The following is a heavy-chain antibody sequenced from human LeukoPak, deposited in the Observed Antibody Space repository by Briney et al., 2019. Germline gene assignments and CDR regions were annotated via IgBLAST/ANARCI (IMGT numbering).Heavy chain of an antibody. CDR1: GFTFSSYA. D-gene: IGHD3-16*01. Sequence: GGSLRLSCAVSGFTFSSYAVHWVRQAPGKGLEWVAVISYDGSKRYYADSVEGRFTISRDNSKNTLYLQMNSLRVEDTAVYYCARGESYRFDYWGQGTLVTVSS. V-gene: IGHV3-30-3*01. CDR3: ARGESYRFDY. CDR2: ISYDGSKR. J-gene: IGHJ4*02.